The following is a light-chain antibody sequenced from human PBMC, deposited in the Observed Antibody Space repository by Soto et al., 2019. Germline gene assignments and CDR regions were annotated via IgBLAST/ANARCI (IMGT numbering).Light chain of an antibody. CDR2: GAS. V-gene: IGKV3-20*01. CDR1: QSVSSSY. Sequence: EIVLTQSPGTLSLSPGERATLSCRASQSVSSSYLAWYQQKPGQAPRLLIYGASSRATGIPDRFSGSGSWPDVALTSSRLEPEDVALYYCQQYGSSPLFTVGAGTKVDIK. CDR3: QQYGSSPLFT. J-gene: IGKJ3*01.